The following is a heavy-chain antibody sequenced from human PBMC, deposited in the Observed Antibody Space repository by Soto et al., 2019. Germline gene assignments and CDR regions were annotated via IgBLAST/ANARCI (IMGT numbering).Heavy chain of an antibody. D-gene: IGHD2-2*02. J-gene: IGHJ5*02. CDR2: ISGSATAT. V-gene: IGHV3-23*01. Sequence: GGSLRLSCAASGFTFTQYSMSWVRQAPGKGLEWVSTISGSATATYYADSVKGRFTISRDNANNTLYLQMNSLRAEDTAIYYCVKRYSVPSPFDPWGQGTMVTVSS. CDR1: GFTFTQYS. CDR3: VKRYSVPSPFDP.